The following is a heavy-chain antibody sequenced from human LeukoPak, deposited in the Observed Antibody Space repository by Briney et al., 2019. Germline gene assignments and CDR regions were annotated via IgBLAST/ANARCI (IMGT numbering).Heavy chain of an antibody. CDR1: GYTFTSYY. D-gene: IGHD3-10*01. CDR2: INPSGGST. J-gene: IGHJ4*02. Sequence: ASVKVSCKASGYTFTSYYMHWVRQAPGQGLEWMGIINPSGGSTSYAQKFQGRVTMTRDTSTSTVDMELSSLRSEDTAVYYCASSSVMVRGLLSYWGQGTLVTVSS. CDR3: ASSSVMVRGLLSY. V-gene: IGHV1-46*01.